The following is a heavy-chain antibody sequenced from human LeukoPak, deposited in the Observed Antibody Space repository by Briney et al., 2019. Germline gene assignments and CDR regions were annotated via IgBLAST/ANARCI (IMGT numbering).Heavy chain of an antibody. V-gene: IGHV1-69*04. CDR2: IIPILGIA. CDR3: ARDRSRVATIKDDAFDI. CDR1: GGTFSSYA. D-gene: IGHD5-24*01. J-gene: IGHJ3*02. Sequence: ASVKVSCKAPGGTFSSYAISWVRQAPGQGLEWMGRIIPILGIANYAQKFQGRVTITADKSTSTAYMELSSLRSEDTAVYYCARDRSRVATIKDDAFDIWGQGTMVTVSS.